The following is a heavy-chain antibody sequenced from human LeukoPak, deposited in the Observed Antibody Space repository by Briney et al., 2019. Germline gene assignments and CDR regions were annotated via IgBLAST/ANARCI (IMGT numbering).Heavy chain of an antibody. Sequence: SSQTLSLTCTVSGGSISGGGYYWSWIRQHPGKGLEWIGYIYYSGSTNYNPSLKSRVTISVDTSKNQFSLKLSSVTAADTAVYYCARLGSLSGVPAAGGWFDPWGQGTLVTVSS. D-gene: IGHD2-2*01. CDR1: GGSISGGGYY. CDR3: ARLGSLSGVPAAGGWFDP. CDR2: IYYSGST. J-gene: IGHJ5*02. V-gene: IGHV4-31*03.